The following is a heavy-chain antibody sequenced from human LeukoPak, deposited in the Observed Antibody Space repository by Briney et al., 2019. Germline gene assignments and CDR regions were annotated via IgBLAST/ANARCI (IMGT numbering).Heavy chain of an antibody. J-gene: IGHJ1*01. Sequence: PGGSLRLSCAASGFTFSSYSMNWVRQAPGKGLEWVSYISSSSSTIYYADSVKGRFTISRDNAKNSLYLQMNSLRAEDTAVYYCARTYTAYSSAGIFQHWGQGTLVTVSS. CDR1: GFTFSSYS. CDR2: ISSSSSTI. D-gene: IGHD3-16*01. V-gene: IGHV3-48*01. CDR3: ARTYTAYSSAGIFQH.